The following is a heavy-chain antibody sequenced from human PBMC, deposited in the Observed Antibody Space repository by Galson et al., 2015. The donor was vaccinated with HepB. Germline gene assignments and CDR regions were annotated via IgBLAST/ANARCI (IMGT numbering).Heavy chain of an antibody. CDR1: GFTFSSYG. CDR2: ISYDGSNK. J-gene: IGHJ4*02. CDR3: AKAPPDYGDFGNFDY. D-gene: IGHD4-17*01. Sequence: SLRLSCAASGFTFSSYGMHWVRQAPGKGLEWVAVISYDGSNKYYADSVKGRFTISRDNSKNTLYLQMNSLRAEDTAVYYCAKAPPDYGDFGNFDYWGQGTLVTVSS. V-gene: IGHV3-30*18.